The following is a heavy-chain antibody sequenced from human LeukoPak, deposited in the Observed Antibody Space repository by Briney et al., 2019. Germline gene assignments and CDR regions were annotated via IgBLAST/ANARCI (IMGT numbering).Heavy chain of an antibody. CDR2: IDPSDSYT. CDR1: GYSFTSYW. CDR3: ATFEGNDAFDI. Sequence: GESLKISWKGSGYSFTSYWISWVRQIPGKGLGWMGRIDPSDSYTNYSPSFQGHVTISADKSISTAYLQWSSLKASDTAMYYCATFEGNDAFDIWGQGTMVTASS. J-gene: IGHJ3*02. V-gene: IGHV5-10-1*01.